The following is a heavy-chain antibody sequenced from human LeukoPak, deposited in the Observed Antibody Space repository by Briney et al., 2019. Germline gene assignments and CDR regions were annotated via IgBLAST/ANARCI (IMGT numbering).Heavy chain of an antibody. CDR1: GFTFDEYA. CDR2: ISWNSGFI. CDR3: AKDMRPGNSGWYAVDY. V-gene: IGHV3-9*01. Sequence: GGSLRLSCAASGFTFDEYAMRWVRQGPGKGLEWVSGISWNSGFIDYADSVKGRFTISRDDAKNSLYLQINSLRAEDTALYYCAKDMRPGNSGWYAVDYWGQGTQVTVSS. D-gene: IGHD6-19*01. J-gene: IGHJ4*02.